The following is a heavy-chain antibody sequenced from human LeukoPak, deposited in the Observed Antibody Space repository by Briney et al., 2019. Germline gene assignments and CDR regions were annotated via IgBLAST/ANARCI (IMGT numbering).Heavy chain of an antibody. CDR3: AKDAMVVTPLLVFDY. V-gene: IGHV3-33*06. Sequence: GGSLRLSCAASGFTFSSYGMHWVRQAPGKGLEWVAVIWYDGSNKYYADSVKGRFTISRDNSKNTLYLQMNSLRAEDTAVYYCAKDAMVVTPLLVFDYWGQGTLVTVSS. CDR1: GFTFSSYG. CDR2: IWYDGSNK. J-gene: IGHJ4*02. D-gene: IGHD4-23*01.